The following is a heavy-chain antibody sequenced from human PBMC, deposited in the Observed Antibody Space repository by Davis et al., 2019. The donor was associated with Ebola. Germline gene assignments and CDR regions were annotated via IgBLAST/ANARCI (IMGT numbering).Heavy chain of an antibody. V-gene: IGHV1-8*01. CDR3: ARSRALSITIFGLPRGYYYYGMDV. J-gene: IGHJ6*02. D-gene: IGHD3-3*01. CDR2: MNPNSGNT. Sequence: AASVKVSCKASGYTFTSYDINWVRQATGQGLEWMGWMNPNSGNTGYAQKFQGRVTMTRNTSISTAYMELSSLRSEDTAVYYCARSRALSITIFGLPRGYYYYGMDVWGQGTTVTVSS. CDR1: GYTFTSYD.